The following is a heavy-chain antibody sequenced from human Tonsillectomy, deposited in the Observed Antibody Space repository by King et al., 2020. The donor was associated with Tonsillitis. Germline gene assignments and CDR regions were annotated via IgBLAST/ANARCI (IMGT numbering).Heavy chain of an antibody. Sequence: VQLKESGPRLVKPSETLSLTCTVSGGSISNYYWSWIRQSAGKGLEWIGHIYTSGNTNYNPSLQSRVTMSIDTSKNQFSLRLSSVTAADTAVYYCARDRYFDNLTGYFSWFDPWGQGTPVTVSS. CDR3: ARDRYFDNLTGYFSWFDP. CDR1: GGSISNYY. V-gene: IGHV4-4*07. CDR2: IYTSGNT. J-gene: IGHJ5*02. D-gene: IGHD3-9*01.